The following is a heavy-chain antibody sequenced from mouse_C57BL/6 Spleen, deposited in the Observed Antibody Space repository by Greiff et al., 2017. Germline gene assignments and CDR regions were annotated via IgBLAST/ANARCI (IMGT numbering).Heavy chain of an antibody. J-gene: IGHJ3*01. Sequence: EVQLQQSGPGLVKPSQSLSLTCSVTGYSITSGYYWNWIRQFPGNKLEWMGYISYDGSNNYNPSLKNRISITRDTSKNQFFLKLNSVTTEDTATYYCARGGIYDGYYEGFAYWGQGTLVTVSA. CDR2: ISYDGSN. D-gene: IGHD2-3*01. CDR1: GYSITSGYY. V-gene: IGHV3-6*01. CDR3: ARGGIYDGYYEGFAY.